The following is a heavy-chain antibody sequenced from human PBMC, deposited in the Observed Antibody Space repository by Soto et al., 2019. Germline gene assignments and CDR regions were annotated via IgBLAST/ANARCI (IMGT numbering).Heavy chain of an antibody. CDR3: ARDFVRSGSYLDDAFDI. CDR2: IITIFGTA. D-gene: IGHD1-26*01. V-gene: IGHV1-69*01. Sequence: QVQLVQSGAEVKKPGSSVKVSCKASGGTFSSYAISWVRQAPGPGLAWMGGIITIFGTANYAQKFQGRVTITADESTSTAYMELSSLRSEDTAVYYCARDFVRSGSYLDDAFDIWGQGTMVTVSS. J-gene: IGHJ3*02. CDR1: GGTFSSYA.